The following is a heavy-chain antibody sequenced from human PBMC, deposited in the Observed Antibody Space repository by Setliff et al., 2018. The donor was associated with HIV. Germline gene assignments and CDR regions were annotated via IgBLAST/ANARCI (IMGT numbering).Heavy chain of an antibody. CDR2: INHSGST. Sequence: SETLSLTCAVYGGSFSGYYWSWIRQPPGKGLEWIGEINHSGSTNYNPSLKSRVSISGDTSRNQFSLNLTSVTAADTAVYYCARTAPPRIAAPYNDPFDIWGQGTMVTVSS. CDR1: GGSFSGYY. J-gene: IGHJ3*02. V-gene: IGHV4-34*01. D-gene: IGHD6-13*01. CDR3: ARTAPPRIAAPYNDPFDI.